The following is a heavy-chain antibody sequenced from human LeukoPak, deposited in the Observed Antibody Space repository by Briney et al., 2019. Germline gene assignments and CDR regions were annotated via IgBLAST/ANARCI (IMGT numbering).Heavy chain of an antibody. CDR3: AKEFFGWAFDI. J-gene: IGHJ3*02. V-gene: IGHV3-23*01. CDR1: GVTFCSYA. CDR2: ISGSGGST. D-gene: IGHD3-3*01. Sequence: GGSLRLSCAASGVTFCSYAMRWVRQAPGEGLEGVSAISGSGGSTYYADSVKGRFTISRDNSKNTLYLQMNSLRAEDTAVYYCAKEFFGWAFDIWGQGTMVTVSS.